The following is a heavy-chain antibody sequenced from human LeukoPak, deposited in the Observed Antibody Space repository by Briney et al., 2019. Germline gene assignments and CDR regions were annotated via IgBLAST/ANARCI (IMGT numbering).Heavy chain of an antibody. CDR2: ISSNGGST. Sequence: GGSLRLSCAASGFTFSRYSMHGVRQAPGKGLEYVSAISSNGGSTYYADSVKGRFTISRDNSKNTLYLQMSSLRVEDTAVYYCVKSPSGYSLDYWGQGTLVTVSS. V-gene: IGHV3-64D*06. CDR1: GFTFSRYS. J-gene: IGHJ4*02. D-gene: IGHD6-25*01. CDR3: VKSPSGYSLDY.